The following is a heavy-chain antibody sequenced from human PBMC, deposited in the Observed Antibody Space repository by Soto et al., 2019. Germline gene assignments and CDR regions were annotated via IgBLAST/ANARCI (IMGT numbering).Heavy chain of an antibody. D-gene: IGHD4-17*01. Sequence: GGSLRLSCAASGFTFSSYSMNWVRQAPGKGLEWVSYISSSSSTIYYADSVKGRFTISRDNAKNSLYLQMNSLRAEDTAVYYCARSSILHMTTGVLRYYYYMDVWGKGTTVTVSS. CDR2: ISSSSSTI. CDR1: GFTFSSYS. CDR3: ARSSILHMTTGVLRYYYYMDV. V-gene: IGHV3-48*01. J-gene: IGHJ6*03.